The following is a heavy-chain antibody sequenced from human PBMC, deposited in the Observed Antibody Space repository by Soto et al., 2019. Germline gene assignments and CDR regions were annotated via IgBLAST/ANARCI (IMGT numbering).Heavy chain of an antibody. CDR1: GGSISSSNW. Sequence: SETVSLTCAVSGGSISSSNWWSWVRQPPGKGLEWIGEIYHSGSTNYNPSLKSRVTISVDKSKNQFSLKLSSVTAADTAVYYCARQVDTAAGYFDYWGQGTLVTVSS. D-gene: IGHD6-13*01. CDR3: ARQVDTAAGYFDY. J-gene: IGHJ4*02. CDR2: IYHSGST. V-gene: IGHV4-4*02.